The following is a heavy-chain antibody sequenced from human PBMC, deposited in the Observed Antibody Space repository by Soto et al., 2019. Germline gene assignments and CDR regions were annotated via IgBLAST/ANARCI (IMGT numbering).Heavy chain of an antibody. V-gene: IGHV3-15*07. Sequence: EVQLVESGGGLVKPGGSLRLSCAASGFTFSNAWMNWVRQAPGKGLEWVGRIKSKTDGGTTDYAAHVKGRFTISRDDSKNTLYLQMNSLKTEDTAVYYCTTEGWSGYDYWYFDLWGRGTLVTVSS. J-gene: IGHJ2*01. CDR3: TTEGWSGYDYWYFDL. CDR1: GFTFSNAW. D-gene: IGHD5-12*01. CDR2: IKSKTDGGTT.